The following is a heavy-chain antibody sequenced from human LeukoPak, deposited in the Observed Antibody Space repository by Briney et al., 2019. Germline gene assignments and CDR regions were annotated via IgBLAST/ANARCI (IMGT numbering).Heavy chain of an antibody. D-gene: IGHD6-6*01. J-gene: IGHJ4*02. CDR2: IYYSGST. CDR3: ARGAWTARFMSIGTLDY. V-gene: IGHV4-59*01. Sequence: PSETLSLTCTVYGGSISSYYWSWIRQPPGKGLEWIGYIYYSGSTNYNPSLKSRVTISVDTSKNQFSLKLSSVTAADTAVYYCARGAWTARFMSIGTLDYWGQGTLVTVSS. CDR1: GGSISSYY.